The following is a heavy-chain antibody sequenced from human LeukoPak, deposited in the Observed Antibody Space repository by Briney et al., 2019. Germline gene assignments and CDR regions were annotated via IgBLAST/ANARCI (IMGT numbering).Heavy chain of an antibody. Sequence: SETLSLTCAVYGGSFSGYYWSWIRQPPGKGLEWIGEINHSGSTNYNPSLKSRVTIPVDTSKNQFSLKLSSVTAADTAVYYCARGRIAAAAPLDYWGQGTLVTVSS. J-gene: IGHJ4*02. CDR2: INHSGST. V-gene: IGHV4-34*01. CDR1: GGSFSGYY. CDR3: ARGRIAAAAPLDY. D-gene: IGHD6-13*01.